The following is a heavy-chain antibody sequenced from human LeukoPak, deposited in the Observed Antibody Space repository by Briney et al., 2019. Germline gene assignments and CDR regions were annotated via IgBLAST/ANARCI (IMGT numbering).Heavy chain of an antibody. CDR3: ARIRHRNYDILTGYYKTPKYYFDY. CDR2: IYYSGST. V-gene: IGHV4-39*01. CDR1: GGSISSSSYY. J-gene: IGHJ4*02. Sequence: MTSETLSLTCTVSGGSISSSSYYWGWIRQPPGKGLEWIGSIYYSGSTYYNPSLKSRVTISVDTSKNQFSLKLSSVTAADTAVYYCARIRHRNYDILTGYYKTPKYYFDYWGQGTLVSVSS. D-gene: IGHD3-9*01.